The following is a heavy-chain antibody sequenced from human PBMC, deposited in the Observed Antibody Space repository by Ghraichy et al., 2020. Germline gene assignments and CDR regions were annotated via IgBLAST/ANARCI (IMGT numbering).Heavy chain of an antibody. V-gene: IGHV1-18*01. D-gene: IGHD2-21*02. Sequence: ASVKVSCKASGYTFTSYGISWVRQAPGQGLEWMGWISAYNGNTNYAQKLQGRVTMTTDTSTSTAYMELRSLRSDDTAVYYCAREGPRLAYCGGDCQLDYWGQGTLVTVSS. CDR2: ISAYNGNT. CDR1: GYTFTSYG. CDR3: AREGPRLAYCGGDCQLDY. J-gene: IGHJ4*02.